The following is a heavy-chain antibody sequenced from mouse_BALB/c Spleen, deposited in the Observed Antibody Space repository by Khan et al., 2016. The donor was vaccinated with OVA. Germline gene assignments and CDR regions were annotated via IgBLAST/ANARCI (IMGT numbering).Heavy chain of an antibody. CDR1: GFSLTNYG. D-gene: IGHD2-1*01. Sequence: VQLQQSGPGLVAPSQSLSITCTVSGFSLTNYGVNWVRQPPGEGLEWLGVIWGDGSTNYHSALKSRLSISKDNSKSQVFLKLNSLQTDDTATYXCARFEYYGNFYAMDYWGQGTSVTVSS. CDR3: ARFEYYGNFYAMDY. J-gene: IGHJ4*01. CDR2: IWGDGST. V-gene: IGHV2-3*01.